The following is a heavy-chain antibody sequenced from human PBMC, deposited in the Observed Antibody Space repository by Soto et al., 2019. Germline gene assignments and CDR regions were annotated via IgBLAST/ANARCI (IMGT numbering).Heavy chain of an antibody. CDR3: ARGRYGDY. CDR2: ISAHNGNT. V-gene: IGHV1-18*01. D-gene: IGHD1-1*01. CDR1: GYAFNTYG. J-gene: IGHJ4*02. Sequence: QVHLVQSGAEVKKPGASVKVSCKGSGYAFNTYGITWVRQAPGQGLERMGWISAHNGNTNYAQKLQGRVTVTRDTSTSTAYMELRSLRSDDTAVYYCARGRYGDYWGQGALVTVSS.